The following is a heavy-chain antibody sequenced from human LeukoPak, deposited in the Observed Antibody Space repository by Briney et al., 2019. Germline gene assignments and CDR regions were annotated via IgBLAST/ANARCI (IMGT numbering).Heavy chain of an antibody. CDR3: ARGGSGGGVIVIGAFDI. J-gene: IGHJ3*02. CDR2: IYTSGST. D-gene: IGHD3-16*02. V-gene: IGHV4-61*02. Sequence: PSQTLSLTCTVSGGSISSGSYYWSWIRQPAGKGLEWIGRIYTSGSTNYNPSLKSRVTISVDTSKNQFSLKLSSVTAADTAVYYCARGGSGGGVIVIGAFDIWGQGTMVTLSS. CDR1: GGSISSGSYY.